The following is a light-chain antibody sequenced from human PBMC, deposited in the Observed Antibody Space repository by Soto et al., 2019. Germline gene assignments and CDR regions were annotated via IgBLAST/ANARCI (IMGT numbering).Light chain of an antibody. CDR3: PQYGSRALT. Sequence: EIVLTQSPGTLSLSPGARATLSCSASQRVSSSYLAWYQQKPGQAPRLLIYGASSRATGIPDRFSGSGSGTYFTLTISRLETEDVAVYYCPQYGSRALTFGGDPKVEIK. J-gene: IGKJ4*01. CDR1: QRVSSSY. V-gene: IGKV3-20*01. CDR2: GAS.